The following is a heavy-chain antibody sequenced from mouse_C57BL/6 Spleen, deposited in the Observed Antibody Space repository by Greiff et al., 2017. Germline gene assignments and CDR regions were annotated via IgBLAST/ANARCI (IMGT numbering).Heavy chain of an antibody. D-gene: IGHD1-1*01. CDR2: IDPEDGDT. CDR1: GFNIKDYY. CDR3: TTLRSITTVVEDD. J-gene: IGHJ2*01. V-gene: IGHV14-1*01. Sequence: VQLQQSGAELVRPGASVKLSCTASGFNIKDYYMHWVKQRPEQGLEWIGRIDPEDGDTEYAPKFQGKATMTADTSSKTAYLQLSSLTSEDTAVYYCTTLRSITTVVEDDWGQGTTLTVSS.